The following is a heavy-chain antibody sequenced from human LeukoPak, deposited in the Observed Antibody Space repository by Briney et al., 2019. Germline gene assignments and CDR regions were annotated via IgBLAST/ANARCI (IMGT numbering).Heavy chain of an antibody. CDR2: ISSSGSTI. CDR1: GFTFSSYE. D-gene: IGHD6-6*01. J-gene: IGHJ6*03. Sequence: PGGSLRLSCAASGFTFSSYEMNWVRQAPGKGLEWVSYISSSGSTIYYADSVKGRFTISRDNAKNSLYLQMNSLRAEDTAVYYCARSNEAARYYYYYMDVWGKGTTATVSS. V-gene: IGHV3-48*03. CDR3: ARSNEAARYYYYYMDV.